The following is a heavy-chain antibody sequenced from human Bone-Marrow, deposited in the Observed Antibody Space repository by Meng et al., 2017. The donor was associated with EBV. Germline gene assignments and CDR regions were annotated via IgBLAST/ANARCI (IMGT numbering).Heavy chain of an antibody. CDR2: LIPMSGAP. J-gene: IGHJ4*02. CDR3: ASESGRGFTPDY. D-gene: IGHD3-10*01. CDR1: GGTFRSDA. V-gene: IGHV1-69*01. Sequence: QVQVQESWAGGKKPGSSVKVSCRTSGGTFRSDAVSWVRQAPGQGLEWMGGLIPMSGAPHYAQKFQDRVTIIADESTSTHSMELNNLRFEDTAMYYCASESGRGFTPDYWGQGTLVTVSS.